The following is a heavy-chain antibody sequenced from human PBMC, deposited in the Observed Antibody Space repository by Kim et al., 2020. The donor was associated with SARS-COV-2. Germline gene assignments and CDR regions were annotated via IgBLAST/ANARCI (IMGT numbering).Heavy chain of an antibody. D-gene: IGHD6-13*01. V-gene: IGHV3-30-3*01. J-gene: IGHJ6*02. CDR3: ARVAAGSYYYGMEV. CDR2: ISYDGSNK. Sequence: GGSLRLSCAASGFTFSSYAMHWVRQAPGKGLEWVAVISYDGSNKYYADSVKGRFTISRDNSKNTLYLQMNSLRAEDTAVYYCARVAAGSYYYGMEVWGQGTTVTV. CDR1: GFTFSSYA.